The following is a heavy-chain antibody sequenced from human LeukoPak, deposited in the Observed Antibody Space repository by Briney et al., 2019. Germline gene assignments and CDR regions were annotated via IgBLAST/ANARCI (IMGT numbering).Heavy chain of an antibody. V-gene: IGHV1-18*01. CDR1: GYTFTSYG. CDR2: ISAYNGNT. Sequence: ASVKVSCKASGYTFTSYGISWVRQAPGQGLEWMGWISAYNGNTNYAQKLQGRVTMTTDTSTSTAYMELRSLRSDDTAVYYCARASLNMVTSAFDIWGQGTMVTVSS. CDR3: ARASLNMVTSAFDI. D-gene: IGHD5-18*01. J-gene: IGHJ3*02.